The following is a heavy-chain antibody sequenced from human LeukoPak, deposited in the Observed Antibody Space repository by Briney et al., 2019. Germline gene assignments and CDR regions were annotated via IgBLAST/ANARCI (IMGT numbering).Heavy chain of an antibody. CDR1: GGTFSSYA. CDR2: IIPIFGTA. Sequence: SVKVSCKASGGTFSSYAISWVRQAPGQGLEWMGGIIPIFGTANYAQKFQGRVTITADESTSTAYMELSSLRSEDTAVYYCARGVCTNGVCYNTDYWGQGTLVTVSS. D-gene: IGHD2-8*01. CDR3: ARGVCTNGVCYNTDY. J-gene: IGHJ4*02. V-gene: IGHV1-69*13.